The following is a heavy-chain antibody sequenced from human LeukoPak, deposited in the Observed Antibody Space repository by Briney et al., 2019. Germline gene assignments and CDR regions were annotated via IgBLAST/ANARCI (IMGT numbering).Heavy chain of an antibody. CDR1: GFTFSKYW. Sequence: GGSLRLSCAASGFTFSKYWMLWVRQAPGKGPESVSRINTDGTVTTYADSVKGRFTVSRDNADNTMFLQMNSVRAEDTAVYYCATKQWLAPPPDSWGQGTPVTVSS. V-gene: IGHV3-74*01. J-gene: IGHJ4*02. CDR3: ATKQWLAPPPDS. D-gene: IGHD6-19*01. CDR2: INTDGTVT.